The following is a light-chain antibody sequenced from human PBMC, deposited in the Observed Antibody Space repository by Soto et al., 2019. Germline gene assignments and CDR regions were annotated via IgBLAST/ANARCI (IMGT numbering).Light chain of an antibody. J-gene: IGLJ1*01. CDR2: EVS. CDR1: SSDVGGYNY. Sequence: QSALTQPASVSGYPGQSITVSCAGTSSDVGGYNYDSWYQQHPGKAPKLMIYEVSNRPSGVSNRFSGSKSDNTASLTISGLQAEDEADYYCSSYTSSTTLNVFGTGTKLTVL. CDR3: SSYTSSTTLNV. V-gene: IGLV2-14*01.